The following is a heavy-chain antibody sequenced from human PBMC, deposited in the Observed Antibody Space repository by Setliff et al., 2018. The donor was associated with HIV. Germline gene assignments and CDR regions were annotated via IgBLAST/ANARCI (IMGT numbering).Heavy chain of an antibody. J-gene: IGHJ4*01. CDR1: SGSMTGHY. D-gene: IGHD2-2*01. CDR2: LHSRGSSRVSDTP. CDR3: ARGLSSQTYWGTRPLGLDY. V-gene: IGHV4-4*08. Sequence: SETLSLTCSVSSGSMTGHYWTWVRQPPGKGLEWIGYLHSRGSSRVSDTPNYSPSLKSRITISLDTSKRQFSLTLTSVTAADTAGYYCARGLSSQTYWGTRPLGLDYWGQGSLVTVSS.